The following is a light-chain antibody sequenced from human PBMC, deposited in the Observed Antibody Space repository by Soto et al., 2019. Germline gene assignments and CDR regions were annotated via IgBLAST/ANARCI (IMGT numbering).Light chain of an antibody. V-gene: IGLV2-14*01. J-gene: IGLJ2*01. CDR3: SSYTSTLTLV. Sequence: QSALTQPSSVSGSPGQSITISCTGTSSDVGGYNYVSWYQQHPGKAPKLMIYDVRNRPSGVSNRFSGSKSGNTASLTISGLQAEDEADYYCSSYTSTLTLVFAGGTKVTVL. CDR1: SSDVGGYNY. CDR2: DVR.